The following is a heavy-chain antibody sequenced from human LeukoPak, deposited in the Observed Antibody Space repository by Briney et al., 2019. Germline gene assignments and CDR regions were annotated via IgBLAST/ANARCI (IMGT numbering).Heavy chain of an antibody. J-gene: IGHJ4*02. Sequence: PSETLSLTCTVSGGYISSYYWSWIRQPPGKGLEWIGYIYYSGSTNYNPSLKSRVTISVDTSKNQFSLKLSSVTAADTAVYYCALADPGEGYYFDYWGQGTLVTVSS. CDR3: ALADPGEGYYFDY. V-gene: IGHV4-59*01. D-gene: IGHD4-17*01. CDR2: IYYSGST. CDR1: GGYISSYY.